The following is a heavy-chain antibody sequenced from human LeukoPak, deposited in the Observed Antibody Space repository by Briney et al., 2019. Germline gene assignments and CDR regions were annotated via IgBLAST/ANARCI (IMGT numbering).Heavy chain of an antibody. V-gene: IGHV4-4*02. CDR3: ARHYGP. J-gene: IGHJ5*02. Sequence: PSETLSLTCAVSGGSISSSNWWSWVRQPPGEGLEWIGEIYHSGSTNYNPSLKSRVTISVDTSKNQFSLKLNSVTAADTAVYYCARHYGPWGQGTLVTVSS. CDR1: GGSISSSNW. CDR2: IYHSGST. D-gene: IGHD3-16*01.